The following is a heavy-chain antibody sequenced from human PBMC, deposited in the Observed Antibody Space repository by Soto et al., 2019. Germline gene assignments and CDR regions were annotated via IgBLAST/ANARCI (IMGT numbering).Heavy chain of an antibody. Sequence: QVQLQESGPGLVKPSQTLSLTCTVSGGSISSGDYYWSWIRQPPGKGLEWIGYIYYSGSTYYNPSLKSRVTISVDTSKSQFSLKLSSVTAADTAVYYCARGLLPELSGSYYNWFDPWGQGTLVTVSS. J-gene: IGHJ5*02. CDR1: GGSISSGDYY. D-gene: IGHD3-10*01. V-gene: IGHV4-30-4*01. CDR2: IYYSGST. CDR3: ARGLLPELSGSYYNWFDP.